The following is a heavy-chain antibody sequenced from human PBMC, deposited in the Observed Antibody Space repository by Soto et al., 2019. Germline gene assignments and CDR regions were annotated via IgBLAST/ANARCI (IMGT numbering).Heavy chain of an antibody. CDR2: IIPVFGTA. CDR3: ARSDCTNGVCGVGFDY. J-gene: IGHJ4*02. D-gene: IGHD2-8*01. V-gene: IGHV1-69*13. CDR1: GGTFSSYA. Sequence: SVKVSCKASGGTFSSYAISWVRQAPGQGLEWMGGIIPVFGTANYAQKFQGRVTITADESTSTAYMELSSLRSEDTAVYYCARSDCTNGVCGVGFDYWGQGTLVTVSS.